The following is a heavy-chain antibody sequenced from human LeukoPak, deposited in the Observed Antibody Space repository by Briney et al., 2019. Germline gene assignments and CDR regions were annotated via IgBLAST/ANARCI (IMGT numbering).Heavy chain of an antibody. J-gene: IGHJ5*02. D-gene: IGHD3-22*01. Sequence: PSETLSHTCTVSGGSVSSGSYYWSWIRQPPGKGLEWIGYIYYSGSTNYNPSLKSRVTISVDTSKNQFSLKLSSVTAADTAVYYCAREMIVVVPLANWFDPWGQGTLVTVSS. CDR3: AREMIVVVPLANWFDP. CDR2: IYYSGST. V-gene: IGHV4-61*01. CDR1: GGSVSSGSYY.